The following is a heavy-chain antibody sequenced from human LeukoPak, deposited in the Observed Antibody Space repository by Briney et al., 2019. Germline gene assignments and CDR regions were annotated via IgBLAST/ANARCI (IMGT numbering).Heavy chain of an antibody. V-gene: IGHV4-4*07. J-gene: IGHJ4*02. CDR1: GGSISSYY. D-gene: IGHD6-13*01. CDR2: IYTSGST. CDR3: AIRLAAAGSRDY. Sequence: SETLSLTCTVSGGSISSYYWSWIRQPAGKGLEWIGRIYTSGSTNYNPSLKSRVTMSVDTSKNQFSLKLSSVTAADTAVYYCAIRLAAAGSRDYWGQGTLVTVPS.